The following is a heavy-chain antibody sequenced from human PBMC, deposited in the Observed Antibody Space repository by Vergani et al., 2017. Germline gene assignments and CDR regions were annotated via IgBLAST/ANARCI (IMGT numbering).Heavy chain of an antibody. Sequence: VQLLQSEGAVVQPGGSLRLSCVASGFTLSNYDMQWIRQGPGKGLEFVAFIQFDGSNQYYADSVKGRLTLSRDFSKNTLYLQMNSLRTDDTATYYCAKHFRGWGIDYWGQGTQVIVSS. D-gene: IGHD3-16*01. V-gene: IGHV3-30*02. CDR2: IQFDGSNQ. CDR1: GFTLSNYD. J-gene: IGHJ4*02. CDR3: AKHFRGWGIDY.